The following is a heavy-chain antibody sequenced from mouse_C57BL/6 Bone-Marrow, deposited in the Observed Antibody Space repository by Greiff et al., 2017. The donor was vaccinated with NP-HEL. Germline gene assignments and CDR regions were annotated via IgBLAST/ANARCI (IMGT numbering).Heavy chain of an antibody. CDR2: FNPNNGGT. V-gene: IGHV1-22*01. Sequence: VQLQQSGPELVKPGASVKMSCKASGYTFTDYNMHWVKQSHGKSLEWIGYFNPNNGGTSYNQKFKGKATLTVYKSSSTADMELRSLTSEDSAVYYCARDYGSGYRGFGDWGQGTLVTVSA. CDR3: ARDYGSGYRGFGD. CDR1: GYTFTDYN. J-gene: IGHJ3*01. D-gene: IGHD1-1*01.